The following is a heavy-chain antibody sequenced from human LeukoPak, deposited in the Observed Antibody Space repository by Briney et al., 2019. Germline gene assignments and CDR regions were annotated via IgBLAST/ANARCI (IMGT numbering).Heavy chain of an antibody. CDR3: AKLTGSNCYLPVDY. Sequence: GGSLRPSCAASGFTFASYAMNWVRQAPGKGLEWVSAISGSSDNTYYAGSVKGRFTISRDNSKNTLYLQMNSLRAEDAAVYYCAKLTGSNCYLPVDYWGQGALVTVSS. V-gene: IGHV3-23*01. CDR1: GFTFASYA. J-gene: IGHJ4*02. CDR2: ISGSSDNT. D-gene: IGHD2-21*02.